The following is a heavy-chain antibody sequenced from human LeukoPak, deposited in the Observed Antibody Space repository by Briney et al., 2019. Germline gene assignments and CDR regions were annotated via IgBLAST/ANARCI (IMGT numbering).Heavy chain of an antibody. CDR2: INHSGST. Sequence: SETLSLTCSVSGVSIFSYYWTWIRQPPGKGLEWIGEINHSGSTNYNPSLKSRVTISVDTSKNQFSLKLSSVTAADTAVYYCAGYCSSTSCYFLDAFDIWGQGTMVTVSS. CDR3: AGYCSSTSCYFLDAFDI. CDR1: GVSIFSYY. D-gene: IGHD2-2*01. V-gene: IGHV4-34*01. J-gene: IGHJ3*02.